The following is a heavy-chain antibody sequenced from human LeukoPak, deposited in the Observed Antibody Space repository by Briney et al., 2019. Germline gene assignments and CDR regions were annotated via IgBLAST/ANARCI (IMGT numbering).Heavy chain of an antibody. D-gene: IGHD1-26*01. CDR3: AKGSSGSYLSLPNHFLDY. V-gene: IGHV3-23*01. Sequence: GGSLRLSCAASGFTFSTYAMSWVRQAPGKGLEWVSAISGSGGSTYYADSVKGRFTISRDNSKNTLYLQMNSLRAEDTAVYYCAKGSSGSYLSLPNHFLDYWGQGTLVTVSS. CDR1: GFTFSTYA. CDR2: ISGSGGST. J-gene: IGHJ4*02.